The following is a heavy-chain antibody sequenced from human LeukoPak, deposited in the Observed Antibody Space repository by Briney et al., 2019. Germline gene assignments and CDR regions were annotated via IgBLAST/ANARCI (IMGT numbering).Heavy chain of an antibody. CDR2: INSDGSST. J-gene: IGHJ6*03. Sequence: GGSLRLSCAASGFTFSSYWMHWVRQAPGKGLVWVSRINSDGSSTSYADSVKGRFTISRDNAKNTLYLQMNSLRAEDTAVYYCASTPIAAARYYYYYMDVWGKGTTVTVSS. CDR3: ASTPIAAARYYYYYMDV. V-gene: IGHV3-74*01. CDR1: GFTFSSYW. D-gene: IGHD6-13*01.